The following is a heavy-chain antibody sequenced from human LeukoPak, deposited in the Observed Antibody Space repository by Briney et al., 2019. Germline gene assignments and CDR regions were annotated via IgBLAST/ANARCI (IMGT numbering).Heavy chain of an antibody. CDR3: ARNDAGEPFDY. V-gene: IGHV4-4*07. Sequence: SETLSLTCTVSGGSISSYYWSWIRQPAGKGLEWIGRIYTSGSTKYNSSLKSRVTMSVDTSKNQFSLKLSSVTAADTAEYYCARNDAGEPFDYWGQGTLVTVSS. CDR1: GGSISSYY. CDR2: IYTSGST. D-gene: IGHD1-14*01. J-gene: IGHJ4*02.